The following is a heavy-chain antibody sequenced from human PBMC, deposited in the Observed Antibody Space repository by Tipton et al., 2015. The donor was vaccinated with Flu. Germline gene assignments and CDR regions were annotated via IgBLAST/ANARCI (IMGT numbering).Heavy chain of an antibody. CDR3: AKHCSGGSCSHAFDI. D-gene: IGHD2-15*01. J-gene: IGHJ3*02. CDR2: INHSGST. CDR1: GGSFNGYY. Sequence: TLSLTCAVYGGSFNGYYWTWIRQSPGKGLEWIGEINHSGSTNYNPSLKSRVTISVDTSKNQFSLKLTSVTAADTAVYYCAKHCSGGSCSHAFDIWGQGTMVTVSS. V-gene: IGHV4-34*01.